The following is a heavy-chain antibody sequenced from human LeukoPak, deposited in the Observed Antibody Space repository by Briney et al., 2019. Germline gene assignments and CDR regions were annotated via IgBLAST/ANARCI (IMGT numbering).Heavy chain of an antibody. D-gene: IGHD6-19*01. V-gene: IGHV5-51*01. CDR3: ARLIAVAGTGWFDP. CDR2: IYPGDSDT. CDR1: GYSFTSYW. J-gene: IGHJ5*02. Sequence: PGESLKICCKGSGYSFTSYWIGWARQMPGKGLEWMGIIYPGDSDTRYSPCFQGQVTISADKSIRTADLQASNLTASDTAMYYCARLIAVAGTGWFDPWGQGTLVTVSS.